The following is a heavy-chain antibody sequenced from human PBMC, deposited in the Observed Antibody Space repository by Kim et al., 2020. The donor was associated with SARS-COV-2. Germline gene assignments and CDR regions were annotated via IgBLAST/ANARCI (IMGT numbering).Heavy chain of an antibody. V-gene: IGHV5-51*01. Sequence: SPSFQGQVTISADKSISTAYLQWSSLKASDTAMYYCARQDDILTRGWFDPWGQGTLVTVSS. CDR3: ARQDDILTRGWFDP. D-gene: IGHD3-9*01. J-gene: IGHJ5*02.